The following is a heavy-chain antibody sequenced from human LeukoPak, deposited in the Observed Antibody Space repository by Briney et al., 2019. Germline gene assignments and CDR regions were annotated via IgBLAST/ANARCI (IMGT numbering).Heavy chain of an antibody. CDR1: GGSISSGSYY. V-gene: IGHV4-61*02. CDR2: IYTSGST. J-gene: IGHJ4*02. CDR3: ARDGSYSSGWYAGKFDY. D-gene: IGHD6-19*01. Sequence: SETLSLTCTVSGGSISSGSYYWSWIRQPAGKGLEWIGRIYTSGSTNYNPSLKSRVTISVDTSKNQFSLKLSSVTAADTAVCYCARDGSYSSGWYAGKFDYWGQGTLVTVSS.